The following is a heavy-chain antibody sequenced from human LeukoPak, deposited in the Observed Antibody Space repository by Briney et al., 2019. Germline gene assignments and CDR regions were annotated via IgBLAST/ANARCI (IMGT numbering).Heavy chain of an antibody. CDR3: ARVAEYSSGWYDPFDY. J-gene: IGHJ4*02. Sequence: ASVKVSRKASGYSFTSYAMNWVRQAPGQGLEWMGWININTGNPTYAQGFTGRCVFSLDTSVSTAYLQISSLKAEDTAVYSCARVAEYSSGWYDPFDYWGQGTLVTVSS. CDR2: ININTGNP. V-gene: IGHV7-4-1*02. D-gene: IGHD6-19*01. CDR1: GYSFTSYA.